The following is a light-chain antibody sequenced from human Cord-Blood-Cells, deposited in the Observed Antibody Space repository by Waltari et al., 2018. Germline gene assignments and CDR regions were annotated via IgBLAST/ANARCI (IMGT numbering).Light chain of an antibody. V-gene: IGLV2-14*03. Sequence: QSALTQPASVSGSPGQSITISCTGTSRAVGGYNYVSWYQQHPGKAPKLMIYDVSNRPSGVSNRFSGSKSGNTASLTISGLQAEDGADYYCSSYTSSSTLVFGGGTKLTVL. CDR3: SSYTSSSTLV. J-gene: IGLJ3*02. CDR1: SRAVGGYNY. CDR2: DVS.